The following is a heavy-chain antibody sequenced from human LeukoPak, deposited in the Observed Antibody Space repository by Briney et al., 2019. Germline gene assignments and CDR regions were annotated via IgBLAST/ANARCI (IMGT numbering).Heavy chain of an antibody. V-gene: IGHV4-59*08. J-gene: IGHJ6*02. CDR2: IYYSGST. CDR1: GGSISSYY. Sequence: SETLSLTCTVSGGSISSYYWSWIRQPPGKGLEWIGYIYYSGSTNYNHSLKSRVTVSVDTSKNQFSLKLSSVTAADTAVYYCARLFRRGGYSYDVWGQGTTVTVSS. CDR3: ARLFRRGGYSYDV. D-gene: IGHD5-18*01.